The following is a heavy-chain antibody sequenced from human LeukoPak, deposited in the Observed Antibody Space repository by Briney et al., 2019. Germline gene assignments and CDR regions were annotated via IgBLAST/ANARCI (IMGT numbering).Heavy chain of an antibody. J-gene: IGHJ6*03. CDR3: SKEARDGGYDSSYYYYMDV. Sequence: PGRSLRLSCAASGFTFDDYAMHWVRQAPGKGLEWVSGISWNSGSIGYADSVKGRFTISRDNAKNSLYLQMNSLRAEDMALYYFSKEARDGGYDSSYYYYMDVWGKGTTVTVSS. V-gene: IGHV3-9*03. CDR1: GFTFDDYA. D-gene: IGHD5-12*01. CDR2: ISWNSGSI.